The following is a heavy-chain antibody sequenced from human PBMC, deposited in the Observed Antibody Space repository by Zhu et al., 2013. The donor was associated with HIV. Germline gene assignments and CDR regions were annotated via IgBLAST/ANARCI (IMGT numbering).Heavy chain of an antibody. Sequence: QVQLVQSGAEVKKPGASVKVSCKASGYTFTSYGISWVRQAPGQGLEWMGWISAYNGNTNYAQKLQGRVTMTTDTSTSTAYMELRSLRSDDTAVYYCARDLPQVLYSGSYVEGFDYWGQGTLVTVSS. CDR2: ISAYNGNT. D-gene: IGHD1-26*01. CDR1: GYTFTSYG. V-gene: IGHV1-18*01. CDR3: ARDLPQVLYSGSYVEGFDY. J-gene: IGHJ4*02.